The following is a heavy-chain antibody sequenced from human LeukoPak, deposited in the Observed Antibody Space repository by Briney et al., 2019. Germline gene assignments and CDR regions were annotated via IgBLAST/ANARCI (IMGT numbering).Heavy chain of an antibody. CDR2: IYYSGST. CDR1: GGSISSSSYY. J-gene: IGHJ5*02. V-gene: IGHV4-39*07. Sequence: NPSETLSLTCTVSGGSISSSSYYWGWIRQPPGKGLEWIGSIYYSGSTYYNPSLKSRVTISVDTSKNQFSLKLSSVTAADTAVYYCARQIGVRWFDPWGQGTLVTVSS. CDR3: ARQIGVRWFDP. D-gene: IGHD2/OR15-2a*01.